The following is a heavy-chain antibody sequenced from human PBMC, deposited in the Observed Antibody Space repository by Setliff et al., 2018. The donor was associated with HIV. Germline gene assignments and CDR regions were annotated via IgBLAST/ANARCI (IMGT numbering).Heavy chain of an antibody. Sequence: GSLRLSCAASGFTFTTFGMHWVRQAPGKGLEWVAFIGFDGSNDYYADSVRGRFTISRDNSKNTLFLQINSLRPEDTAVYYCAGGRVSSSWRYWGQGTLVTVSS. CDR1: GFTFTTFG. V-gene: IGHV3-30*02. J-gene: IGHJ4*02. CDR2: IGFDGSND. D-gene: IGHD6-13*01. CDR3: AGGRVSSSWRY.